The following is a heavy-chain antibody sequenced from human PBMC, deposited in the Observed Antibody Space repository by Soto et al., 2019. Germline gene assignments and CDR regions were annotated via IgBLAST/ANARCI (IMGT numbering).Heavy chain of an antibody. V-gene: IGHV3-13*01. D-gene: IGHD3-3*01. Sequence: GSLRLSCAASGFTFSSYDMHWVRQATGKGLEWVSAIGTAGDTYYPGSVKGRFTISRENAKNSLYLQMNSLRAGDPAVYYCARGLLRFLEGAMDVWGQGTTVTVS. J-gene: IGHJ6*02. CDR1: GFTFSSYD. CDR3: ARGLLRFLEGAMDV. CDR2: IGTAGDT.